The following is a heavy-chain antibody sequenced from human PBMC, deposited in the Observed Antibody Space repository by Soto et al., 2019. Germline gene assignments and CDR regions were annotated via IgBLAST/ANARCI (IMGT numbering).Heavy chain of an antibody. CDR2: TYYRSKWCN. CDR1: GDSVANNSTA. D-gene: IGHD6-19*01. Sequence: QSQTLSLTCAISGDSVANNSTAWNWIRHSPSRGLEWLGRTYYRSKWCNDYAVSVKSRITINPDTSKNQFSLQLNSVTPEDTAVYYCARTSGSYVDYWGQGTLVTVSS. V-gene: IGHV6-1*01. CDR3: ARTSGSYVDY. J-gene: IGHJ4*02.